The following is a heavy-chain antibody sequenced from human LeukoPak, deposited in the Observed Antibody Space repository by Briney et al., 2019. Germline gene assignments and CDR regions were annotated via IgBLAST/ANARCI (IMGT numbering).Heavy chain of an antibody. CDR1: GGFIGTYY. CDR3: ARHIGGGIEDMDV. D-gene: IGHD3-16*02. Sequence: SETLSLTCTVSGGFIGTYYWSWVRQSPGTGLEWIGYIYVTGTRYNPYLQSRVTISVDRSRNQFFLKMTSVTAADTAVYYCARHIGGGIEDMDVWGRGTKVTVSS. CDR2: IYVTGT. J-gene: IGHJ6*03. V-gene: IGHV4-59*08.